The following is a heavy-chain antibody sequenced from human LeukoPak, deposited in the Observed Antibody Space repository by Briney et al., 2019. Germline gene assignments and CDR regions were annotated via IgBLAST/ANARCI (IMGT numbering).Heavy chain of an antibody. CDR1: GGSISSDYHY. CDR3: ARGDSSSWSLFDY. J-gene: IGHJ4*02. D-gene: IGHD6-13*01. CDR2: IYESGRT. V-gene: IGHV4-39*01. Sequence: SETLSLTCTVSGGSISSDYHYWGWIRQPPGKGLEWIGSIYESGRTHYNPSLRSRITISVDTSKNQFSLELSSVTAADTAVYYCARGDSSSWSLFDYWGQGTLVTVSS.